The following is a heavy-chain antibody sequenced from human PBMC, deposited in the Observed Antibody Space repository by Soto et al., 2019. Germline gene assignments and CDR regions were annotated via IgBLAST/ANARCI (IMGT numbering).Heavy chain of an antibody. D-gene: IGHD3-22*01. V-gene: IGHV4-34*01. Sequence: QVQLQQWGAGLVEPSETLSLTCAVHGGTFSAYYWSWIRQAPGKGLEWIGEINHRGSATYSPSLKSRVTISVDTSKDQFSLRLTSLTAADTAVYFCARVGWGISSTPYYDNYYYMDIWGKGTTVTVSS. CDR1: GGTFSAYY. CDR2: INHRGSA. J-gene: IGHJ6*03. CDR3: ARVGWGISSTPYYDNYYYMDI.